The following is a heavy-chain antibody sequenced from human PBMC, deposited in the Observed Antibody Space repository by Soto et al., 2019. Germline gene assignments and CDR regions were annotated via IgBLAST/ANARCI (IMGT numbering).Heavy chain of an antibody. CDR3: ATSNYGERD. V-gene: IGHV3-23*01. CDR2: VSGSGDST. Sequence: ELQVLESGGGLVQPGGSLRLTCAASGFTLSEYGTSWVRQAPGKGLEWVSFVSGSGDSTYYTDSVKGRFTISRDSSKNTVCLQMKSLRAEDTAVYYCATSNYGERDWGQGTRVTVSS. D-gene: IGHD3-10*01. CDR1: GFTLSEYG. J-gene: IGHJ4*02.